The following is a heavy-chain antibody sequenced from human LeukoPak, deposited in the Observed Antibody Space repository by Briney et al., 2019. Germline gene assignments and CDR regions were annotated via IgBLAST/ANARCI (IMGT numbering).Heavy chain of an antibody. D-gene: IGHD6-19*01. Sequence: PGGSLRLFCAASGFTFDDYAMHWVRQAPGKGLEWVSGISWNSGSIGYADSVKGRFTISRDNAKNSLYLQMNSLRAEDTALYYCAKDLGSGWFPPDFDPWGQGTLVTVSS. CDR2: ISWNSGSI. CDR1: GFTFDDYA. V-gene: IGHV3-9*01. J-gene: IGHJ5*02. CDR3: AKDLGSGWFPPDFDP.